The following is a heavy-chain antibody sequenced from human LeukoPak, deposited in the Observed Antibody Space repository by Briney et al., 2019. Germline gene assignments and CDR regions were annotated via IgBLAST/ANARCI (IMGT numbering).Heavy chain of an antibody. D-gene: IGHD3-10*01. Sequence: KPSETLSLTCTVSGGSISSSSYYWGWIRQPPGKGLEWIGSIYYSGSTYYNPSLKSRVTISVDTSKNQFSLKLSSVTAADTAVYYCTRLPANYLWFGELVGVGLSAWGQGTLVTVSS. J-gene: IGHJ5*02. CDR1: GGSISSSSYY. CDR2: IYYSGST. V-gene: IGHV4-39*01. CDR3: TRLPANYLWFGELVGVGLSA.